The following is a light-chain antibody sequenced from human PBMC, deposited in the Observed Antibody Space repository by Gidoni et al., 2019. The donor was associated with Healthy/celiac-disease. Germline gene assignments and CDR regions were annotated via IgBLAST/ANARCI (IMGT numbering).Light chain of an antibody. V-gene: IGKV3-11*01. Sequence: EIVLTQSPATLSLYPGERATLSCRASQRVSSYLAWYQQNPGKAPRLLIYDASNRATGIPARFSGSGSGTDFTLTIISLEPEDFAVYYCQQRSNWPWTFGQGTKVEIK. J-gene: IGKJ1*01. CDR2: DAS. CDR1: QRVSSY. CDR3: QQRSNWPWT.